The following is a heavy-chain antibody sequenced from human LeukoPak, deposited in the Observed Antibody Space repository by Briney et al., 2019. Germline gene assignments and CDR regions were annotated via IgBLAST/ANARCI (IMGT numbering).Heavy chain of an antibody. Sequence: GGSLRLSCAASGFTFSSYAMSWVRQAPGKGLEWVSYISSSGSTIYYADSVKGRFTISRDNAKNSLYLQMNSLRAEDTAVYYCARDPYGSGSYYISWFDPWGQGTLVTVSS. D-gene: IGHD3-10*01. CDR1: GFTFSSYA. J-gene: IGHJ5*02. CDR2: ISSSGSTI. CDR3: ARDPYGSGSYYISWFDP. V-gene: IGHV3-48*04.